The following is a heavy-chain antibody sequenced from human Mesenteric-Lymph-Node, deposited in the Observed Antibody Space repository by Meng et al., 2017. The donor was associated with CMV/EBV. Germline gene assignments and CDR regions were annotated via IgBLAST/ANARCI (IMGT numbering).Heavy chain of an antibody. D-gene: IGHD3-22*01. CDR3: ARDRATVDYYDSSGYYDAFDI. CDR1: GFTFSGSA. V-gene: IGHV3-73*01. J-gene: IGHJ3*02. Sequence: GESLKISCAASGFTFSGSAMHWVRQASGKGLEWVGRIRSKANSYATAYAASVKGRFTISRDDSKNTAYLQMNSLKTEDTAVYYCARDRATVDYYDSSGYYDAFDIWGQGTMVTVSS. CDR2: IRSKANSYAT.